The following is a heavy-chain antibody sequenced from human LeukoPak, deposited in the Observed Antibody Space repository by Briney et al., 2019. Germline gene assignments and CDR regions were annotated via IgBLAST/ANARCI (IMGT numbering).Heavy chain of an antibody. CDR1: GGSISPYF. V-gene: IGHV4-59*12. D-gene: IGHD3-3*01. CDR3: ARAPYYAFWSSYPTKLRTNWFDP. J-gene: IGHJ5*02. Sequence: TTSETLSLTCTVSGGSISPYFWSWIRQSPGKGLEWIGWIHYSGGTSYNPSLKSRVIISVDTSKNQFSLKLISVTAADTAIYYCARAPYYAFWSSYPTKLRTNWFDPWGQGTLVTVSS. CDR2: IHYSGGT.